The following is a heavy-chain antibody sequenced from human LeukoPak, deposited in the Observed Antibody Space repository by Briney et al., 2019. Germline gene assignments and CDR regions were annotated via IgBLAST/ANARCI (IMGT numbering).Heavy chain of an antibody. J-gene: IGHJ4*02. V-gene: IGHV3-23*01. Sequence: GGSLRLSCAASGFTFSSYGVTWVRQAPGKGLEWVSAISGSGGSTYYADSVKGRFTISRDNSKNTLYLQMNSLRAEDTAVYYCAKVPAANKFDYWGQGTLVTVSS. CDR3: AKVPAANKFDY. CDR2: ISGSGGST. D-gene: IGHD2-2*01. CDR1: GFTFSSYG.